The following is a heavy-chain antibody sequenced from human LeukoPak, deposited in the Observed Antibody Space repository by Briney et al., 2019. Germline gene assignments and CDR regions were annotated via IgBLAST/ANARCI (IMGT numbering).Heavy chain of an antibody. CDR2: ISASGRGGST. CDR1: GFSFSTYN. CDR3: ARASDSSGSYLLYFNS. Sequence: GGSLRLSCAASGFSFSTYNMHWVRQAPGKGLEWVSGISASGRGGSTYYADSVKGRFTISRDNSRNTLYLQLNSLRAEDTAVYYCARASDSSGSYLLYFNSWGQGTLVTVSS. V-gene: IGHV3-23*01. J-gene: IGHJ4*02. D-gene: IGHD3-22*01.